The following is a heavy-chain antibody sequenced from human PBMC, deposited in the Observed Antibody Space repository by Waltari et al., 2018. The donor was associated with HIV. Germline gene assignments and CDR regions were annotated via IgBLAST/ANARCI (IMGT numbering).Heavy chain of an antibody. D-gene: IGHD3-22*01. Sequence: EVQLVQSGAEVKKPGESLKISCKGSGYSFTSYWIGWVRQMPGKGLEWMGIIYPGDSDTRYSPSFQGQVTISADKSISTAYLQWSSLKASDTAMYYCARRGRTMIARYYYYYGMDVWGQGTTVTVSS. CDR2: IYPGDSDT. J-gene: IGHJ6*02. V-gene: IGHV5-51*01. CDR1: GYSFTSYW. CDR3: ARRGRTMIARYYYYYGMDV.